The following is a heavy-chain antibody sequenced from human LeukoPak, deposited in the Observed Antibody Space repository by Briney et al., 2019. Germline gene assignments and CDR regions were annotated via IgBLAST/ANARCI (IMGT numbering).Heavy chain of an antibody. J-gene: IGHJ4*02. D-gene: IGHD2-8*02. V-gene: IGHV3-74*01. CDR1: GFTFSSYW. CDR2: INNDGSDT. CDR3: ARGSTGPDF. Sequence: GGSLRLSCAASGFTFSSYWMSWVRQAPGKGLLWVSRINNDGSDTIYADSVKGRFTISRDNAKNTLDLQMNSLRAEDTAVYYCARGSTGPDFWGQGTVVTVSS.